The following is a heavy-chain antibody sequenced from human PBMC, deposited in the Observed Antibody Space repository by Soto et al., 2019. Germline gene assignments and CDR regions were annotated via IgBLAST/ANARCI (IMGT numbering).Heavy chain of an antibody. Sequence: SETLSLTCTVSGGSVSSGSYYWSWIRQPPGKGLEWIGYIYYSGSTNYNPSLKSRVTISVDTSKNQFSLKLSSVTAADTAVYYCARESDYGSGSYYPEGWGQGTLVTVSS. CDR3: ARESDYGSGSYYPEG. J-gene: IGHJ4*02. V-gene: IGHV4-61*01. CDR2: IYYSGST. D-gene: IGHD3-10*01. CDR1: GGSVSSGSYY.